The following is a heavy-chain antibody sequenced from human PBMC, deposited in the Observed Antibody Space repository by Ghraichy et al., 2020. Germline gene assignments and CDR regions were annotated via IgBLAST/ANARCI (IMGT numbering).Heavy chain of an antibody. CDR1: GGSIISAGYY. Sequence: SETLSLTCTVSGGSIISAGYYWSCIRQRTGKGLEWIGHIFYSGNTFYNPSLKSRVSMSVDTSKNQFSLRLSSVTAADSAVFYCARERVIWSGSHRDLDVGGQGTTVSVSS. CDR3: ARERVIWSGSHRDLDV. V-gene: IGHV4-30-4*01. J-gene: IGHJ6*02. D-gene: IGHD3-3*01. CDR2: IFYSGNT.